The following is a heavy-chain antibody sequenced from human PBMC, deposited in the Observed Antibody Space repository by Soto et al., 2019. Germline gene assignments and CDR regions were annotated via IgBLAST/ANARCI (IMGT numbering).Heavy chain of an antibody. CDR1: GGSLNSYY. V-gene: IGHV4-59*01. CDR3: ARDNFPPYSISSRGFDS. D-gene: IGHD1-26*01. J-gene: IGHJ4*02. Sequence: QVQLRESGPGLVRPSETLSLTCTVSGGSLNSYYWNWIRQAPGKGLEWIGCVDYRGTANLNPSLTSRVATSVDPSRRQFSLKLSSVTTADTAVYYCARDNFPPYSISSRGFDSWGQGTLVTVSP. CDR2: VDYRGTA.